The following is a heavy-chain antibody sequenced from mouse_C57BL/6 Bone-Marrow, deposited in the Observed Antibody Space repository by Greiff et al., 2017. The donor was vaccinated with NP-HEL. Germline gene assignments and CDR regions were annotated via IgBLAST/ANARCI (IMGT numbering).Heavy chain of an antibody. CDR2: IDPSDSET. Sequence: QVQLQQPGAELVRPGSSVKLSCKASGYTFTSYWMHWVKQRPIQGLEWIGNIDPSDSETHYNQKFKDKATLTVDKSSSTAYMQLSSLTSEDSAVYYCARREIYYDYLDYWGQGTTLTVSS. D-gene: IGHD2-4*01. CDR3: ARREIYYDYLDY. V-gene: IGHV1-52*01. J-gene: IGHJ2*01. CDR1: GYTFTSYW.